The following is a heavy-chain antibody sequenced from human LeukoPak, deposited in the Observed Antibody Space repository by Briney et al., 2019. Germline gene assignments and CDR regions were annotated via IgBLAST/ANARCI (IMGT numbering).Heavy chain of an antibody. V-gene: IGHV4-39*07. CDR1: GGSIRNSGYY. Sequence: SETLSLTCTVSGGSIRNSGYYWGWIRQPPGKGLEWIGEIYHSGNANYNPSLKTRVTMSVDKSKNQFSLILSSVTAADTAVYYCARDVGARLSGFRGQGTLVTVSS. J-gene: IGHJ4*02. CDR2: IYHSGNA. CDR3: ARDVGARLSGF. D-gene: IGHD6-6*01.